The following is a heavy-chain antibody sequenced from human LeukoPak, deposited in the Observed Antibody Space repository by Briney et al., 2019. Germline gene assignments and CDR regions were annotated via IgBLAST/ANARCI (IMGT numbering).Heavy chain of an antibody. J-gene: IGHJ4*02. D-gene: IGHD2-21*01. CDR1: GSTFSSYA. CDR3: ARVYCGGDCFDY. V-gene: IGHV3-23*01. Sequence: GGSLRLSCAASGSTFSSYAMSWVRQAPGKGLEWVSAISGSGGSTYYADSVKGRFTISRDNSKNTLYLQMNSLRAEDTAVYYCARVYCGGDCFDYWGQGTLVTVSS. CDR2: ISGSGGST.